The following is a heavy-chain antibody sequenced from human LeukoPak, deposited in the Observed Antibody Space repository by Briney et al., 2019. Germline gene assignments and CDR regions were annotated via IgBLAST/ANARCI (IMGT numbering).Heavy chain of an antibody. V-gene: IGHV3-7*03. CDR2: IKQDGSEK. D-gene: IGHD3-9*01. CDR1: GFTFSSYW. J-gene: IGHJ4*02. Sequence: GGSLRLSCAASGFTFSSYWMSWVRQAPGKGLEWVANIKQDGSEKYYVDSVKGRFTISRDNAKNSLYLQMNSLRAEDTAVYYCATIGFDWPVPMDYWGQGTLVTVSS. CDR3: ATIGFDWPVPMDY.